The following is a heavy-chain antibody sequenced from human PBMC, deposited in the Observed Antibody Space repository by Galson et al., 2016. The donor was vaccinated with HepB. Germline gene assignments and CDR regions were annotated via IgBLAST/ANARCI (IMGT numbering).Heavy chain of an antibody. Sequence: SLRLSCAASGFTFSTYAMHWVRQAPGKGLEWVAVTTYDGSENYYADSVTGRFTISRDNSKTTLFLQMNSLRADDTAMYYCARLLGYASTFDYWGQGTLVTVAS. CDR2: TTYDGSEN. J-gene: IGHJ4*02. D-gene: IGHD2-2*03. CDR3: ARLLGYASTFDY. CDR1: GFTFSTYA. V-gene: IGHV3-30*04.